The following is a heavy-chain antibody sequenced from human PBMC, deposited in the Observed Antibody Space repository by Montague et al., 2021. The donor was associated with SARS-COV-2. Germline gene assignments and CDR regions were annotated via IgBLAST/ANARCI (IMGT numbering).Heavy chain of an antibody. CDR2: TYQSGST. CDR3: MRAGGFDNRPPV. CDR1: GDSIITTNW. D-gene: IGHD3-9*01. J-gene: IGHJ4*02. Sequence: SETLSLTCAVSGDSIITTNWWSWARQPPGKGLGWVGETYQSGSTNYNPSLKSRVTMSVDKSKNQFSLEMNSPTAADTARYYCMRAGGFDNRPPVWGQGALVTVSS. V-gene: IGHV4-4*02.